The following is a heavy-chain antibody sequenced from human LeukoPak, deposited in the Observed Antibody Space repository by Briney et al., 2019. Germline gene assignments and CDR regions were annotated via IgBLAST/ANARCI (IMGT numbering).Heavy chain of an antibody. J-gene: IGHJ6*02. D-gene: IGHD3-10*01. Sequence: PGGSLRLSCAASGFTFSSYWMHWVRQAPGKGLVWVSRINSDGSSTSYADSVKGRFTISRDNAKNTLYLQMNSLRAEDTAVYYCARDDGSGSYYHPSADYWNYYYYGMDVWGQGTTVTVSS. CDR2: INSDGSST. CDR1: GFTFSSYW. V-gene: IGHV3-74*01. CDR3: ARDDGSGSYYHPSADYWNYYYYGMDV.